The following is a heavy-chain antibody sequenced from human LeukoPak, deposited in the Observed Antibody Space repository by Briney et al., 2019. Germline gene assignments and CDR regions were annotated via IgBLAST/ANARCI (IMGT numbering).Heavy chain of an antibody. D-gene: IGHD1-14*01. J-gene: IGHJ2*01. CDR3: AAVWDSRYWYFDL. V-gene: IGHV1-46*01. CDR1: GYTFTSYY. CDR2: INPSGGST. Sequence: ASVKVSCKASGYTFTSYYMHWVRQAPGQGLEWMGIINPSGGSTSYAQKFQRRVTMTRDTSTSTVYMELSSLRSEDTAVYYCAAVWDSRYWYFDLWGRGTLVTVSS.